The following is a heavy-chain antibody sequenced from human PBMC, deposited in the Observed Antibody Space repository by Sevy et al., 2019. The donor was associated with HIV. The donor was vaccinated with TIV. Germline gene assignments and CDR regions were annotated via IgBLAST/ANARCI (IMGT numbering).Heavy chain of an antibody. CDR1: GFNFRNYW. Sequence: GGSLRLSCEVSGFNFRNYWMSWVRQAPGKGLEWVANIKHDGSEQSYLDSVKGRFTVSRDNGKNSLFLQLTSLRVDDRALYYCARERREGDGSGAKFDSWGRGTLVTVSS. V-gene: IGHV3-7*01. CDR2: IKHDGSEQ. J-gene: IGHJ4*02. CDR3: ARERREGDGSGAKFDS. D-gene: IGHD3-10*01.